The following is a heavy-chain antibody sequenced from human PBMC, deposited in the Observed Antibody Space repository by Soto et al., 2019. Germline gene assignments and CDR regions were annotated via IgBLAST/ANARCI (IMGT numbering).Heavy chain of an antibody. V-gene: IGHV4-61*01. CDR1: GGSVSSDTHY. Sequence: PSETLSLTCTVSGGSVSSDTHYWSWIRQPPGKRLEWIGFIYSSGSTNYNPSLKSRDTMSVDTSKNQFSLKLRSVIVADTAVYHCARFVRSCSGTTCYTRADVWGQGTTVTVSS. J-gene: IGHJ6*02. CDR2: IYSSGST. D-gene: IGHD2-2*02. CDR3: ARFVRSCSGTTCYTRADV.